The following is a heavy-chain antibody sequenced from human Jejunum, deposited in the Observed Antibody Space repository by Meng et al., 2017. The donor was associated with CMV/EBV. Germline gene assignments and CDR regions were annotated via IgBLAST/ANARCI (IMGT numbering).Heavy chain of an antibody. Sequence: QVKWVQAGSDVNRPGTSVKVSCSTPGYTFTSYAIKWVRPAPGQGPEWMGWIDPNTGNPTYDQGFTGRFVFSLDTSVSTAYLQINSLKADDTAVYYCARDSPLDGYSLLDYWGQGTLVTVSS. CDR3: ARDSPLDGYSLLDY. V-gene: IGHV7-4-1*02. CDR2: IDPNTGNP. CDR1: GYTFTSYA. D-gene: IGHD5-24*01. J-gene: IGHJ4*02.